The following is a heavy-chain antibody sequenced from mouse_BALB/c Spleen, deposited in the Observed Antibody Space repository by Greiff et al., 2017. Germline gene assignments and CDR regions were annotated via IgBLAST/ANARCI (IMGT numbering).Heavy chain of an antibody. CDR3: TRDRYGGKAMDY. J-gene: IGHJ4*01. D-gene: IGHD2-14*01. CDR2: IAPETGGT. Sequence: QVQLQQSGAELVRPGASVTLSCKASGYTFTDYEMHWVKQTPVHGLEWIGAIAPETGGTAYNQKFKGKATLTADKSSRTAYMELRSLTSEDSAVYYGTRDRYGGKAMDYWGQGTSVTVSA. V-gene: IGHV1-15*01. CDR1: GYTFTDYE.